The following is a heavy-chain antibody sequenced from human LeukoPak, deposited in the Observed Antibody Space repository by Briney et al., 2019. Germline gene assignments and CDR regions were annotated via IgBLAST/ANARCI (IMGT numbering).Heavy chain of an antibody. D-gene: IGHD3-10*01. CDR2: INPNSGGT. V-gene: IGHV1-2*02. CDR3: ARDLSYYGSGSYSLDY. Sequence: ASVKVSCKASGYTFTGYSMHWVRQAPGQGLEWMGWINPNSGGTNYAQKFQGRVTITRDTSISTAYMELSRLRSDDTAVYYCARDLSYYGSGSYSLDYWGQGTLVTVSS. CDR1: GYTFTGYS. J-gene: IGHJ4*02.